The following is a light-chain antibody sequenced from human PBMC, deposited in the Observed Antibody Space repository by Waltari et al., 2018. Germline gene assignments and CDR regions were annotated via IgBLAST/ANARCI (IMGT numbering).Light chain of an antibody. CDR2: DAS. Sequence: EIVLTQSPATLSLSPGERATLSCTASQSVSIYLAWYQQKPGQAPRLLIHDASNRATAIPTIFSGRGSGTDFTLTINRLEPEDFAVYYCQQRSEWPRTFGGGTRGEIK. V-gene: IGKV3-11*01. J-gene: IGKJ4*01. CDR1: QSVSIY. CDR3: QQRSEWPRT.